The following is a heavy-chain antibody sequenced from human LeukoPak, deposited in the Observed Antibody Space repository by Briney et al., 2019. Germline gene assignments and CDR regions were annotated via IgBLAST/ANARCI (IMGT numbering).Heavy chain of an antibody. CDR1: GFTFSSYA. CDR3: ARHGGVEMATNFDY. CDR2: ISYDGSNK. V-gene: IGHV3-30-3*01. J-gene: IGHJ4*02. Sequence: PGRSLRLSCAASGFTFSSYAMHWVRQAPGKGLEWVAVISYDGSNKYYVDSVKGRFTISRDNSKNTLYLQMNSLRAEDTAVYYCARHGGVEMATNFDYWGQGTLVTVSS. D-gene: IGHD5-24*01.